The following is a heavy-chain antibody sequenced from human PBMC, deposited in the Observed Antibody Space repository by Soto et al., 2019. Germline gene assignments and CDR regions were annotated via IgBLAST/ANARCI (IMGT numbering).Heavy chain of an antibody. CDR1: GSGYTFSNFNTYY. Sequence: ASVKVSCKASGSGYTFSNFNTYYVHWVRQVSGLGLEWMGIVNPSGDKTMYAQKFQGRVTMTRETSTNTVYMDLNSLTSADSAFYFCALGTAAYWGLG. CDR2: VNPSGDKT. D-gene: IGHD1-1*01. V-gene: IGHV1-46*03. CDR3: ALGTAAY. J-gene: IGHJ4*02.